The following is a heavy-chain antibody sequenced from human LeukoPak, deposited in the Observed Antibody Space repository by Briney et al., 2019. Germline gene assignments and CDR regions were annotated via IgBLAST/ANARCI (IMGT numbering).Heavy chain of an antibody. CDR3: ARLKYCTNGVCYAGFDY. V-gene: IGHV1-3*01. CDR2: INAGNGNT. Sequence: ASVTVSCKASGYTFTSYAMHWVRQAPGQRLEWMGWINAGNGNTKYSQKFQGRVTITRDTSADTAYMELSSLRSEDTAVYYCARLKYCTNGVCYAGFDYGGQGTLVTVSS. J-gene: IGHJ4*02. D-gene: IGHD2-8*01. CDR1: GYTFTSYA.